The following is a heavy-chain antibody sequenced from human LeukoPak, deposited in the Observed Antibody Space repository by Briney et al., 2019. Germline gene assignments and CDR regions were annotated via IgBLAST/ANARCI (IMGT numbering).Heavy chain of an antibody. CDR1: GFTFSSYG. J-gene: IGHJ5*02. Sequence: GGSLRLSCAASGFTFSSYGMSWVRQPPGKGLEWVSAISGSGDDTYYADSVKGLFTISRDNAKNSLYLQMNSLRAEDTAVYYCARDLGDGVAAIHWFDPWGQGTLVTVSS. D-gene: IGHD2-15*01. V-gene: IGHV3-23*01. CDR2: ISGSGDDT. CDR3: ARDLGDGVAAIHWFDP.